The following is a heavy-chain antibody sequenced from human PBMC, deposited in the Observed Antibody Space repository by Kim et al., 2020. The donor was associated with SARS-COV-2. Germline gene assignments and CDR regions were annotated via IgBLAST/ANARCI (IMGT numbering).Heavy chain of an antibody. CDR1: GGSISSSSYY. J-gene: IGHJ4*02. CDR3: ARHVVGAIDY. Sequence: SETLSLTCTVSGGSISSSSYYWGWIRQPPGKGLEWIGSIYYSGSTYYNPSLKSRVTISVDTSKNQFSLKLSSVTAADTAVYYCARHVVGAIDYWGQGTLVTVSS. CDR2: IYYSGST. V-gene: IGHV4-39*01. D-gene: IGHD1-26*01.